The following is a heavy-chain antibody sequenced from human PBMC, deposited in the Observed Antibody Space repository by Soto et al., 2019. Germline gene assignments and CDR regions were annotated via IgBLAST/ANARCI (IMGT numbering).Heavy chain of an antibody. V-gene: IGHV4-39*01. CDR3: ARHVTRSRGYSRRDAFDI. CDR2: LFYSGAI. CDR1: GGSISSISSY. J-gene: IGHJ3*02. Sequence: SETLSLTCTVSGGSISSISSYWGWIRQPPGKGLEWIGSLFYSGAIYYKPSLRSRVTTSVDTSKDQFSLKVTSVTAADTAVYYCARHVTRSRGYSRRDAFDIWGQGAMVTVSS. D-gene: IGHD3-22*01.